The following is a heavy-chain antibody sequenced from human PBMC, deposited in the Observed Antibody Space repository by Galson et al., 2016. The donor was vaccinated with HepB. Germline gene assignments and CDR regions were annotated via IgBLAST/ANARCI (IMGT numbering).Heavy chain of an antibody. CDR2: IYSGGTT. CDR1: GLTVSNNY. Sequence: SLRLSCAASGLTVSNNYMRWVRQAPGKGLEWVSLIYSGGTTKYADSVKGRFTISRGSSKNTLYLQMNSLRAEDTGVYYCARDPPAVATATWGWGQGTLVTVSS. J-gene: IGHJ4*02. V-gene: IGHV3-53*01. CDR3: ARDPPAVATATWG. D-gene: IGHD2-2*01.